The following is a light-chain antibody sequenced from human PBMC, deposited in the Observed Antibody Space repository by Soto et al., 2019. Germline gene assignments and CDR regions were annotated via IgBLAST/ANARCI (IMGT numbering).Light chain of an antibody. CDR1: QSVSSN. Sequence: EIVMTQSPATLSVSPGERATISCRASQSVSSNLAWYQQKPGQAPRLLIYGASTRATGIPARFSGSGSGTDFTLTISSLQSEDFAVYYCQQYSNWPPWTFGQGTKVEIK. J-gene: IGKJ1*01. CDR2: GAS. V-gene: IGKV3-15*01. CDR3: QQYSNWPPWT.